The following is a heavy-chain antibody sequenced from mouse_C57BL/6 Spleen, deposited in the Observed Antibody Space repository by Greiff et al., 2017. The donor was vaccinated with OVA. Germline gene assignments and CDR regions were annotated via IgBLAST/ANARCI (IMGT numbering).Heavy chain of an antibody. Sequence: EVKLVESGGGLVKPGGSLKLSCAASGFTFSDYGMHWVRQAPEKGLEWVAYISSGSSTIYYADTVKGRFTISRDNAKNTLFLQMTSLRSEDTAMYYCARMDYRAWFAYWGQGTLVTVSA. CDR3: ARMDYRAWFAY. CDR1: GFTFSDYG. D-gene: IGHD2-4*01. V-gene: IGHV5-17*01. CDR2: ISSGSSTI. J-gene: IGHJ3*01.